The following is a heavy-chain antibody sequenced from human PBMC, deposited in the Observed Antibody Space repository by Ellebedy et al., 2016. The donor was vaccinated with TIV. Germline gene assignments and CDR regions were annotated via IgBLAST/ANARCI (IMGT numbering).Heavy chain of an antibody. CDR2: ISWSSGSI. D-gene: IGHD3-10*01. J-gene: IGHJ4*02. V-gene: IGHV3-9*01. CDR3: VKDSVWFGEFLSRTYFDS. CDR1: GFTFDDYA. Sequence: GGSPRLSXAASGFTFDDYAMHWVRQAPGKGLEWVSGISWSSGSIDYVDSVRGRFTISRDNAKNSLYLQMNSLRTEDTALYFCVKDSVWFGEFLSRTYFDSWGQGTLVTVSS.